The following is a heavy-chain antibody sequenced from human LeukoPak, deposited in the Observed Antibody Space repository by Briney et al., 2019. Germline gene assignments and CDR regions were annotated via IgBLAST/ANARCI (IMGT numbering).Heavy chain of an antibody. J-gene: IGHJ6*02. CDR3: ARHRYGSDV. V-gene: IGHV4-59*08. CDR2: IYYSGST. D-gene: IGHD3-9*01. Sequence: SETLSLTCTVSGGSISSYYWSWTRQPPGKGLEWIGYIYYSGSTNYNPSLKSRVTISVDTSKNQFSLKLSSVTAADTAVYYCARHRYGSDVWGQGTTVTVSS. CDR1: GGSISSYY.